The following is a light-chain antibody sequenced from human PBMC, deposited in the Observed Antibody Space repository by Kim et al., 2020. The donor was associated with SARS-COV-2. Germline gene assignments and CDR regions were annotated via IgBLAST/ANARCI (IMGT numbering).Light chain of an antibody. V-gene: IGKV1-5*03. CDR3: QQYDGNPWT. CDR2: EAS. CDR1: QTIVNW. Sequence: AAVGDRVTITCRASQTIVNWLAWYQQKPGQAPNLLIYEASILQTGVPSRFSGSGSGTEFTLTISSLQSDDFATYYCQQYDGNPWTFGQGTKVDIK. J-gene: IGKJ1*01.